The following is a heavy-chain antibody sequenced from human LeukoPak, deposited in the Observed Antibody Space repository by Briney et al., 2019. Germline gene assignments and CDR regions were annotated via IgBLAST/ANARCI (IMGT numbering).Heavy chain of an antibody. J-gene: IGHJ5*02. CDR3: AREDIVVVVGHQNQKFDP. CDR1: GYTFTSYA. Sequence: ASVKVSCKASGYTFTSYAISWVRQAPGQGLEWMGWISAYNGNTNYAQKLQGRVTMTTDTSTSTAYMELRSLRSDDTAVYYCAREDIVVVVGHQNQKFDPWGQGTLVTVSS. V-gene: IGHV1-18*01. CDR2: ISAYNGNT. D-gene: IGHD2-15*01.